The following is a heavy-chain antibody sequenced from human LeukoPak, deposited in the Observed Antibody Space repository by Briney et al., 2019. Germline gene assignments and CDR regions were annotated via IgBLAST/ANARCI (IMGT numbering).Heavy chain of an antibody. CDR2: IKQDGSGK. D-gene: IGHD4-17*01. Sequence: SGGSLRLSCAASGFTFSSYWMSWVRQAPGKGLEWVANIKQDGSGKYYVDSVKGRFTISRDNAKNSLYLQMNSLRAEDTAVYYCARADYGDYVYFDHWGQGTLVTISS. J-gene: IGHJ4*02. CDR3: ARADYGDYVYFDH. V-gene: IGHV3-7*01. CDR1: GFTFSSYW.